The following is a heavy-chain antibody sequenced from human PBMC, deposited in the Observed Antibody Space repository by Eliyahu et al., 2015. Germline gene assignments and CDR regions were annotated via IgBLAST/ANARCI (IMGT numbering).Heavy chain of an antibody. J-gene: IGHJ4*02. D-gene: IGHD3-10*01. CDR1: GFTXGDYS. CDR3: ALAYYYGSGSHT. V-gene: IGHV3-49*05. Sequence: QLVQSGGDLVKPGRSLRLSXSGSGFTXGDYSMTWFRQAPGKGLEWVGFIRSKAYGGTTEYAASVEGRFTISRDDSRGIAYLQMNSLRTDDTGVYYCALAYYYGSGSHTWGQGTLVTVSS. CDR2: IRSKAYGGTT.